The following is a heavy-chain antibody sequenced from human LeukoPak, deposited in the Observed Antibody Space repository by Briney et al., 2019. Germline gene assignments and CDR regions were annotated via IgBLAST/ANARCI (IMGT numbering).Heavy chain of an antibody. CDR1: GGSISSGNHY. CDR3: ASGSRSGWFGP. V-gene: IGHV4-61*02. Sequence: SQTLSLTCTVPGGSISSGNHYFSWIRQPAGKGLEWNGRINTTGNTNDNPSLKSRVTMSVDTSKNQFSLKLSSVTAADTAVYYCASGSRSGWFGPWGQGTLVTVSS. J-gene: IGHJ5*02. D-gene: IGHD5-12*01. CDR2: INTTGNT.